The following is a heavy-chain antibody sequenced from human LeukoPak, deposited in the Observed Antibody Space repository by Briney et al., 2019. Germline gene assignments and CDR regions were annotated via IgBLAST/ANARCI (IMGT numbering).Heavy chain of an antibody. J-gene: IGHJ4*02. CDR1: GFTFSTYS. CDR3: TKRTSGSSGYDS. Sequence: GGCLRLSCSASGFTFSTYSMTWVRQAPGKGLQWVSGIISGSGGTTYYADSVKGRFTISRDNSKNTVYLQMNSLRAEDTAVYYCTKRTSGSSGYDSWGQGALVTVSS. D-gene: IGHD3-22*01. V-gene: IGHV3-23*01. CDR2: IISGSGGTT.